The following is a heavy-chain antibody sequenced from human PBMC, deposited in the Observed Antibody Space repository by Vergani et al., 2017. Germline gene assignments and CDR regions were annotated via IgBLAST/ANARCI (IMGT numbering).Heavy chain of an antibody. CDR2: INHTGRP. CDR3: ARVNTETNGHRYYYYYMDV. CDR1: GGSFTSYH. D-gene: IGHD4-11*01. V-gene: IGHV4-34*01. J-gene: IGHJ6*03. Sequence: QVQLQRWGGGLLKPSETLSLTCVVNGGSFTSYHWTWIRQSPGEGLDWVGDINHTGRPEYNPSLKSRLTMSVDKSRNQFSLSLNSVTATDTAIYFCARVNTETNGHRYYYYYMDVWGQGTAVTVS.